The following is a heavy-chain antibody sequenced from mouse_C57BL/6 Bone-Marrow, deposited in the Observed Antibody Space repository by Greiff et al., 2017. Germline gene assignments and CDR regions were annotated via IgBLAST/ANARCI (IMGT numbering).Heavy chain of an antibody. CDR1: GYTFTDYY. V-gene: IGHV1-77*01. CDR2: IGPGSGST. D-gene: IGHD1-1*01. J-gene: IGHJ4*01. CDR3: AGNYGSSGAMDY. Sequence: QVQLQQSGAELVKPGASVKISCKASGYTFTDYYINWVKQRPGQGLEWIGKIGPGSGSTYYTEKFKGKATLTADKSSSTAYLQLSSLTSEDSAVYFCAGNYGSSGAMDYWGQGTSVTVSA.